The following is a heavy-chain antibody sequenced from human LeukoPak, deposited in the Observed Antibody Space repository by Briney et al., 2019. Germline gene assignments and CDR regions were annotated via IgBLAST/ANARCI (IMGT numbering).Heavy chain of an antibody. Sequence: GGSLRLSCAASGLTFSSHAMNWVRQAPGKGLEWCSSTNGDDGVTYYTDSVKGRFTISRDNSKNTLYLQMNSLRDEDTAVYHCAKSTVECGTNCGPQYYSMDVWGKGTTVTVSS. CDR2: TNGDDGVT. D-gene: IGHD3-3*01. J-gene: IGHJ6*03. CDR1: GLTFSSHA. V-gene: IGHV3-23*01. CDR3: AKSTVECGTNCGPQYYSMDV.